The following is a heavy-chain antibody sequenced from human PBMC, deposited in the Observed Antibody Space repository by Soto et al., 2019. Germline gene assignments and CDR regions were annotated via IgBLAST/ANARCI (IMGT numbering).Heavy chain of an antibody. CDR3: AREGYDRSGYFLDY. V-gene: IGHV4-59*01. CDR1: GGSINNYC. J-gene: IGHJ4*02. Sequence: PSETLSLTCTVSGGSINNYCWSWYRQPPGKGLEWFGCMYYSGTTHYNPSLKSRVTLSVDMSKNQISLKLSSVTAADTAVYYCAREGYDRSGYFLDYWGQGTLVTVSS. CDR2: MYYSGTT. D-gene: IGHD3-22*01.